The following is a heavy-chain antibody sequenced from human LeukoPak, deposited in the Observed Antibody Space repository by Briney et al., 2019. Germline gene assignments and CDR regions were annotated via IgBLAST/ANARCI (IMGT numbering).Heavy chain of an antibody. D-gene: IGHD2-2*01. CDR2: INHSGST. Sequence: SETLSLTCAVYGGSFSGYYWSWIRQPPGEGLEWIGEINHSGSTNYNPSLKSRVTISVDTSKNQFSLKLSSVTAADTAVYYCARGRPAEIVVVPAATTPTLDYWGQGTLVTVSS. CDR3: ARGRPAEIVVVPAATTPTLDY. CDR1: GGSFSGYY. V-gene: IGHV4-34*01. J-gene: IGHJ4*02.